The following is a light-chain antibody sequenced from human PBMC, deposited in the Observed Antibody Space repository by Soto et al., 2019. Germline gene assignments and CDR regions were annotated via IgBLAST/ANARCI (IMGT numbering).Light chain of an antibody. V-gene: IGKV3-15*01. CDR1: QSINSN. CDR3: QQYNNWPPLS. J-gene: IGKJ4*01. CDR2: GAS. Sequence: ERVLTQSPATLSVSPGERATLSCRASQSINSNLAWYQHKPGQAPRLLIYGASTRAAGIPARFSGNGSGTEFTLTISSLQSEDFAVYYCQQYNNWPPLSFGGGTKVEIK.